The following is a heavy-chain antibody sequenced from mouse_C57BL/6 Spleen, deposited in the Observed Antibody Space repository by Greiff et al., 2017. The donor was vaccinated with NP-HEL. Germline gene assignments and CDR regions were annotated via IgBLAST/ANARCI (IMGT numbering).Heavy chain of an antibody. CDR2: ISGGGGNT. CDR1: GFTFSSYT. D-gene: IGHD2-5*01. J-gene: IGHJ3*01. CDR3: ASSYYSNYLFAY. V-gene: IGHV5-9*01. Sequence: EVKLVESGGGLVKPGGSLKLSCAASGFTFSSYTMSWVRQTPEKRLEWVATISGGGGNTYYPDSVKGRFTISRDNAKNTLYLQMSSLRSEDTALYYCASSYYSNYLFAYWGQGTLVTVSA.